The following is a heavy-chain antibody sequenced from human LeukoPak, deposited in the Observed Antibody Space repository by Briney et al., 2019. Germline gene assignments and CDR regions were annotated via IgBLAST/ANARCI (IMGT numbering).Heavy chain of an antibody. CDR2: IYHSGST. V-gene: IGHV4-4*07. CDR1: GGSISSYY. Sequence: ASETLSLTCTVSGGSISSYYWSWIRQPAGKGLDWIGSIYHSGSTYYNPSLKSRVTISVDTSKNQFSLKLSSVTAADTAVYYCARDRDSSSSGNWFDPWGQGTLVTVSS. CDR3: ARDRDSSSSGNWFDP. D-gene: IGHD6-6*01. J-gene: IGHJ5*02.